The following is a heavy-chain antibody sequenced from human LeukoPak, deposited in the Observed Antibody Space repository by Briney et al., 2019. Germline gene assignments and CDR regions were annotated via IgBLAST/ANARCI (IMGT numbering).Heavy chain of an antibody. J-gene: IGHJ6*02. CDR2: INPNSGGT. Sequence: ASVKVSCKASGYTFTSYGISWVRQAPGQGLEWMGWINPNSGGTNYAQKFQGWVTMTRDTSISTAYMELSRLRSDDTAVYYCAGASRITMVRGGEKNYYYYYGMDVWGQGTTVTVSS. CDR3: AGASRITMVRGGEKNYYYYYGMDV. D-gene: IGHD3-10*01. V-gene: IGHV1-2*04. CDR1: GYTFTSYG.